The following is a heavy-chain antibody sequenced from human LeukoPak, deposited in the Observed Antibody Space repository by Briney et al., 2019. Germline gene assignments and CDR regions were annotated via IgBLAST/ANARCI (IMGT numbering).Heavy chain of an antibody. CDR3: ARGMGRRTYYYDSSGSNFDY. CDR2: INPSGGST. CDR1: GYTFTSYY. J-gene: IGHJ4*02. Sequence: ASVKVSCKASGYTFTSYYMHWVRQAPGQGLEWMGIINPSGGSTSYAQKFQGRVTMTRDMSTSTVYMELSSLRSEDMAVYYCARGMGRRTYYYDSSGSNFDYWGQGTLVTVSS. D-gene: IGHD3-22*01. V-gene: IGHV1-46*01.